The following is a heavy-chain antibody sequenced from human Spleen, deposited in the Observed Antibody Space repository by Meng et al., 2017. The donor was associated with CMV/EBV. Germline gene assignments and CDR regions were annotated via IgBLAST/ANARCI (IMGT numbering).Heavy chain of an antibody. CDR2: ISGSGGHT. CDR3: AKSHTQTGYYDSSGYADFDY. D-gene: IGHD3-22*01. V-gene: IGHV3-23*01. Sequence: GESLKISCAAPGFTFGSFAMSWVRQAPGKGLKWVSTISGSGGHTYYADSVKGRITISRDNSKNTLYLQMNSLRAEDTAVYYCAKSHTQTGYYDSSGYADFDYWGQGTLVTVSS. CDR1: GFTFGSFA. J-gene: IGHJ4*02.